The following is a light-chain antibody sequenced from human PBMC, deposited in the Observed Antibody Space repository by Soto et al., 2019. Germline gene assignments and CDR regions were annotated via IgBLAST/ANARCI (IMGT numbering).Light chain of an antibody. Sequence: QAVLTQSPSSSASLGASVKLTCTLSSGHSSYAIAWHQKQPGKGPRYLMDLNNDGSHTKGDGIPDRFSGSSSWAERYLIISSRQSEDEADYYCQAWDNMIYVFGTGTKVTVL. CDR2: LNNDGSH. J-gene: IGLJ1*01. CDR1: SGHSSYA. CDR3: QAWDNMIYV. V-gene: IGLV4-69*01.